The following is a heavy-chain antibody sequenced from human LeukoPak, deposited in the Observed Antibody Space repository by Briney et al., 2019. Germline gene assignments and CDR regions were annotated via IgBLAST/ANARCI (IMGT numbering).Heavy chain of an antibody. CDR1: GGSISSYY. V-gene: IGHV4-34*01. CDR3: ARGLAIDPGQNNIQLWSLNPFDY. CDR2: INHSGST. J-gene: IGHJ4*02. D-gene: IGHD5-18*01. Sequence: SETLSLTCTVSGGSISSYYWSWIRQPPGKGLEWIGEINHSGSTNYNPSLKSRVTISVDTSKNQFSLKLSSVTAADTAVYYCARGLAIDPGQNNIQLWSLNPFDYWGQGTLVTVSS.